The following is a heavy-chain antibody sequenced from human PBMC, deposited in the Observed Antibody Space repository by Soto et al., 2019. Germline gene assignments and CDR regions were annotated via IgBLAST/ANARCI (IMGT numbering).Heavy chain of an antibody. Sequence: QVQLQESGPGLVKPSETLSLTCTVSGGSISSYYWSWFRQPPGKGLEWIGYIYYSGSTTYNPSLKSRVTISVDTSKTQFSLKLNSVTAADTAVYYCARLGGYYQAFDQWGQGSLVTVSS. V-gene: IGHV4-59*08. J-gene: IGHJ4*02. CDR1: GGSISSYY. CDR2: IYYSGST. CDR3: ARLGGYYQAFDQ. D-gene: IGHD3-22*01.